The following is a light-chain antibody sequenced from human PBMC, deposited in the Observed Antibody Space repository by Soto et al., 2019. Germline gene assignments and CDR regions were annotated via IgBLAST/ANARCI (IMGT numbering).Light chain of an antibody. CDR2: DAS. J-gene: IGKJ4*01. CDR1: QGVGST. V-gene: IGKV3-15*01. Sequence: VLTQSPATLSVSPGERATLSCRASQGVGSTLAWYQQAPGQAPRLLIYDASTRATGIPARFSGDGSGTEFTLTISSLQSDDIAVYYCQHYKTWPLSFGGGTKVDIK. CDR3: QHYKTWPLS.